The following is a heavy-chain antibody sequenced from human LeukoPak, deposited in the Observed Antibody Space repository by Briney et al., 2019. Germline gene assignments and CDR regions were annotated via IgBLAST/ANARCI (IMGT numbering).Heavy chain of an antibody. CDR3: ARGEYSGYEFDY. CDR2: MNPNSDNT. V-gene: IGHV1-8*01. D-gene: IGHD5-12*01. J-gene: IGHJ4*02. Sequence: ASVKVSCKASGYTFTSYDINWGRQATGQGLEWMEWMNPNSDNTGYAQKFQGRVTITRNTSISTAYMELSSLRSEDTAVYYCARGEYSGYEFDYWGQGTLVTVSS. CDR1: GYTFTSYD.